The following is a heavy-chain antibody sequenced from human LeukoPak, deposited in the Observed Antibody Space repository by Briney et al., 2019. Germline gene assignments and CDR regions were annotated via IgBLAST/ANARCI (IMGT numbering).Heavy chain of an antibody. CDR3: AKVIRENYGNFDY. V-gene: IGHV3-23*01. CDR2: ISGSGGST. CDR1: GFTFSSYA. J-gene: IGHJ4*02. Sequence: GGSLRLSCAASGFTFSSYAMSWVRQAPGKGLEGVSAISGSGGSTYYADSVKGRFTISRDNSKNTLYLQMNSLRAEDTAVYYCAKVIRENYGNFDYWGQGTLVTVSS. D-gene: IGHD1-7*01.